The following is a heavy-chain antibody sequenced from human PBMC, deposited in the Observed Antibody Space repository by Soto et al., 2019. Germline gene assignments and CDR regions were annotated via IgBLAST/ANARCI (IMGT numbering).Heavy chain of an antibody. J-gene: IGHJ5*02. D-gene: IGHD6-6*01. CDR3: AREYSSSVDRSNWFDP. V-gene: IGHV3-48*03. Sequence: PGGSLRLSCAASGFTFSSYEMNWVRQAPGKGLEWVSYISSSGSTTYYADSVKGRFTISRDNAKNSLYLQMNSLRAEDTAVYYCAREYSSSVDRSNWFDPWGQGTLVTVSS. CDR1: GFTFSSYE. CDR2: ISSSGSTT.